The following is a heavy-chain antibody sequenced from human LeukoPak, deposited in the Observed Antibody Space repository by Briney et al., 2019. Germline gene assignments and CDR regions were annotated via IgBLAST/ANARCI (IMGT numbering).Heavy chain of an antibody. J-gene: IGHJ4*02. V-gene: IGHV1-46*01. CDR3: ARGDSSGYYYY. CDR2: LNPSGGST. CDR1: GYTFTSYY. D-gene: IGHD3-22*01. Sequence: ASVKLSCKASGYTFTSYYIHGVRQAPGQGFEWMGMLNPSGGSTAYAQRFQGRVTMTRDTSTSTVYMELSSLRSEDTAVYYCARGDSSGYYYYWGQGTLVTVSS.